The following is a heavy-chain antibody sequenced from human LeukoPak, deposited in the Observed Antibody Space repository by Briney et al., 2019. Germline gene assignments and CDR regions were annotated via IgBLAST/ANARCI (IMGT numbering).Heavy chain of an antibody. CDR2: INPNSGAT. CDR1: GYTFTDFSDYY. J-gene: IGHJ4*02. V-gene: IGHV1-2*02. Sequence: ASAKVSCRASGYTFTDFSDYYIHWVRQAPGQGLEWMGWINPNSGATYYAHKFQGRVTMTRDTSINTAYMELSRLTSDDTVVYFCVRVSTGWYFDYWGQGTLVSVSS. D-gene: IGHD6-19*01. CDR3: VRVSTGWYFDY.